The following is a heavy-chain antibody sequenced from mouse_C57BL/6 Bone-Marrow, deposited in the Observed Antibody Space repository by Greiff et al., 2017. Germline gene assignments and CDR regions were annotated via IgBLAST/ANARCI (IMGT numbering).Heavy chain of an antibody. V-gene: IGHV1-61*01. CDR3: ARRAYYSNVFDY. J-gene: IGHJ2*01. CDR2: IYPSDSET. D-gene: IGHD2-5*01. Sequence: VKLQQPGAELVRPGSSVKLSCKASGYTFTSYWMDWVKQRPGQGLEWIGNIYPSDSETHYNQKFKDKSTLTVDKSSSTAYMQLSSLTSEDSAVYYCARRAYYSNVFDYWGQGTTLTVSS. CDR1: GYTFTSYW.